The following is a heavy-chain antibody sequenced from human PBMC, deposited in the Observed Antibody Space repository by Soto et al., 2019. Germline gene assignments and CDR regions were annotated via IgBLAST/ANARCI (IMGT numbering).Heavy chain of an antibody. D-gene: IGHD3-16*02. CDR1: GGSISSSSYY. CDR2: IYYSGST. CDR3: ARLRIMMTFGGVIASRYYYYYMDV. Sequence: QLQLQESGPGLVKPSETLSLTCTVSGGSISSSSYYWGWIRQPPGKGLEWIGSIYYSGSTYYNPYLTTRLTISVDTSKNQFSPKLSSVTAADTAVYYCARLRIMMTFGGVIASRYYYYYMDVWGKGTTVTVSS. V-gene: IGHV4-39*01. J-gene: IGHJ6*03.